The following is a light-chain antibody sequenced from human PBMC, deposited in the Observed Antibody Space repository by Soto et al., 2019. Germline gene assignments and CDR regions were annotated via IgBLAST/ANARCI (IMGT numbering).Light chain of an antibody. J-gene: IGKJ4*01. Sequence: DVQMTQSPSSLSASVGDRVTITCRASQGIAPYLAWFQQKPGKDPRILIYATSTLQSGVPSRFSGSGSGTDFTLTISSLQPEDVATYYCQKYNSAPLTFGGGTKVDI. CDR2: ATS. CDR1: QGIAPY. V-gene: IGKV1-27*01. CDR3: QKYNSAPLT.